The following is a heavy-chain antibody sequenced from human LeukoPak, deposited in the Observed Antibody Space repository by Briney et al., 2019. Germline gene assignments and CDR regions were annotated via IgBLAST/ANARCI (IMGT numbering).Heavy chain of an antibody. CDR2: MYYSGST. V-gene: IGHV4-59*08. CDR3: ARHAYYYDRSGSYEAFDI. CDR1: GGSISSYY. D-gene: IGHD3-22*01. Sequence: SETLSLTCTVSGGSISSYYWSWIRQPPGKGLEWIGSMYYSGSTNYKPSLKKRVTVSVEKYKNKFSLKQRYMTAADTAVYYCARHAYYYDRSGSYEAFDICGQGTMVTVSS. J-gene: IGHJ3*02.